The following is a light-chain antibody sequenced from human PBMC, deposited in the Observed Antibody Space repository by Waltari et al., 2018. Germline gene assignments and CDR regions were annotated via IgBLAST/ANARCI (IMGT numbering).Light chain of an antibody. J-gene: IGKJ4*01. CDR3: QQYNNWHPLT. CDR2: AAS. Sequence: EIVMTQSPATLSVSPGERATLSCRASQSVSSNLAWYQQKPSQAPRLLIYAASTRATGIPARFSGSGSGTEFTLTISSLQSEDFAVYYCQQYNNWHPLTFGGGTKVEIK. V-gene: IGKV3-15*01. CDR1: QSVSSN.